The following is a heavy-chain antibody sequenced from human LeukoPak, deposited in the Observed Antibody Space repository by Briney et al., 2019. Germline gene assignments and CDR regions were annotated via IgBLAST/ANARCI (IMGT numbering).Heavy chain of an antibody. Sequence: GGSPRLSCAASGFTFSSYSMNWVRQAPGKGLEWVSSISSSSSYIYYADSVKGRFTISRDNAKNSLYLQMNSLRAEDTAVYYCARGGLKLVKYNDYWGQGTLVTVSS. V-gene: IGHV3-21*01. J-gene: IGHJ4*02. CDR2: ISSSSSYI. D-gene: IGHD3-9*01. CDR1: GFTFSSYS. CDR3: ARGGLKLVKYNDY.